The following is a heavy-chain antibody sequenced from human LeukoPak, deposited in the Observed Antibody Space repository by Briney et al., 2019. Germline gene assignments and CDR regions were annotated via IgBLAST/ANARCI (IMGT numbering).Heavy chain of an antibody. D-gene: IGHD3-10*01. J-gene: IGHJ4*02. CDR1: GYTFTVYY. V-gene: IGHV1-2*02. Sequence: ASVKVSCKSSGYTFTVYYMHWVRQAPGQGLEWMGWINPNSGGTNYAQKFQGRVTMTRDTSISTAYMELSRLRSDDTAVYYCARDRKDRLNLLVRGVMSGIDYWGQGTLVTVSS. CDR3: ARDRKDRLNLLVRGVMSGIDY. CDR2: INPNSGGT.